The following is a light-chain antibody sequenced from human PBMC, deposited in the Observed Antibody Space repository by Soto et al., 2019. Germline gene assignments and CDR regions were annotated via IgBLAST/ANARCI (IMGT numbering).Light chain of an antibody. CDR2: EVS. Sequence: QSVLTQPASVSGSPGQSITISCTGTSSDVGSYKYVSWYQQHPGKAPKLMIYEVSNRPSGVSNRFSGSKSGNTASLTISGPQAEDETDYYCFSYTSSGTYVFGTGTKVTVL. J-gene: IGLJ1*01. V-gene: IGLV2-14*01. CDR1: SSDVGSYKY. CDR3: FSYTSSGTYV.